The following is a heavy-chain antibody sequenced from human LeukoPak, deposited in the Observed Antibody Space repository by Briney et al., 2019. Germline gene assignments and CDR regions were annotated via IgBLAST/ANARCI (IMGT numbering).Heavy chain of an antibody. V-gene: IGHV4-59*01. CDR3: ARHVFADSDGSGNYYYYMDV. CDR1: GGSMSSYY. D-gene: IGHD3-10*01. Sequence: SETLSLTCSVSGGSMSSYYWSWIRQSPGKGLEWIGYIYHSGSTDYNSSLKSRVTISEDTSKKQFSLKVSSVTAADTAVYYCARHVFADSDGSGNYYYYMDVWGKGTTVTISS. CDR2: IYHSGST. J-gene: IGHJ6*03.